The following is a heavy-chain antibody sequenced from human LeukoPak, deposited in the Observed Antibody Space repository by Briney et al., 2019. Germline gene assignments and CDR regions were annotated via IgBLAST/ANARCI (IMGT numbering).Heavy chain of an antibody. CDR1: GYTFTGYY. Sequence: VASVKVSCKASGYTFTGYYMHWVRQAPGQGLEWMGWINPNSGGTNYAQKFQGRVTMTRDTSISTAYMELSRLRSDDTAVYYCARDIGAHDAFDIWGQGTMVTVSS. V-gene: IGHV1-2*02. CDR3: ARDIGAHDAFDI. CDR2: INPNSGGT. J-gene: IGHJ3*02. D-gene: IGHD5-12*01.